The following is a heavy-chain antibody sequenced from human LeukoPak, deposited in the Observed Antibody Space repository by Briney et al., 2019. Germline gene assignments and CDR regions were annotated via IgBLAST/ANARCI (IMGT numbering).Heavy chain of an antibody. CDR3: ARDSLFHDDAFDI. CDR1: GFTFSSYW. CDR2: INQGGSEK. J-gene: IGHJ3*02. D-gene: IGHD3-10*02. Sequence: GGSLRLSCAASGFTFSSYWMSWVRQAPEKGLEWVANINQGGSEKYYVDSVRGRFTISRDNAKNSLYLQMNSLRSDDTAVYYCARDSLFHDDAFDIWGQGTMVTVSS. V-gene: IGHV3-7*03.